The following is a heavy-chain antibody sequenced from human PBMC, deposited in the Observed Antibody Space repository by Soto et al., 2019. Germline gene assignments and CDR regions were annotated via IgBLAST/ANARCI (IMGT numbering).Heavy chain of an antibody. V-gene: IGHV4-31*03. J-gene: IGHJ5*02. D-gene: IGHD1-26*01. CDR3: ARGELRFWFDP. Sequence: QLQLQESGPGLVKPSQTLSLTCTVSGGSISSGGYYWSWIRQHPGKGLEWIGYIYYSGSTYYNPSLRSRVTISVDTSKNQFSLKLSSVTAADTAVYYCARGELRFWFDPWGQGTLVTVSS. CDR1: GGSISSGGYY. CDR2: IYYSGST.